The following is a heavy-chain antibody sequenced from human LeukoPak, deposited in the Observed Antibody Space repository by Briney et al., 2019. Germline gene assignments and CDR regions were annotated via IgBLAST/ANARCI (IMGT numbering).Heavy chain of an antibody. Sequence: GGSLRLSCAASGFTFSSYAMHWVRQVPGKGLEWVAVISYDGSNKYYADSVKGRFTISRDNSKNTLYLQMNSLRAEDTAVYYCARALLDSSGYYGSGFDYWGQGTLVTVSS. CDR1: GFTFSSYA. D-gene: IGHD3-22*01. J-gene: IGHJ4*02. V-gene: IGHV3-30-3*01. CDR2: ISYDGSNK. CDR3: ARALLDSSGYYGSGFDY.